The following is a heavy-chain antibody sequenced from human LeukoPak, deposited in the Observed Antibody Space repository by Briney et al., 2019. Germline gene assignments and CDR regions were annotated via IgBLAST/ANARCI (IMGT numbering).Heavy chain of an antibody. CDR2: IIPILGIA. Sequence: SVKVSCKTSGYTFTRYAISWVRQAPGQGLEWMGRIIPILGIANYAQKFQGRVTITADKSTSTAYMELSSLRSEDTAVYYCARDSGGYCSGGSCYSIGYWGQGTLVTVSS. CDR3: ARDSGGYCSGGSCYSIGY. D-gene: IGHD2-15*01. V-gene: IGHV1-69*04. CDR1: GYTFTRYA. J-gene: IGHJ4*02.